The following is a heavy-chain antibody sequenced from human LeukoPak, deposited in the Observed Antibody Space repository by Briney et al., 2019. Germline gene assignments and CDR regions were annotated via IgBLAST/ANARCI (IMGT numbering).Heavy chain of an antibody. CDR1: GYTFTSYG. CDR2: ISAYNGST. J-gene: IGHJ3*02. Sequence: ASVKVSCKASGYTFTSYGISWVRQAPGQGLEWMGWISAYNGSTNYAQKLQGRVTMTTDTSTSTAYMELRSLRSDDTAVYYCARERVYSSATNAFDIWGQGTMVTVSS. D-gene: IGHD6-25*01. V-gene: IGHV1-18*01. CDR3: ARERVYSSATNAFDI.